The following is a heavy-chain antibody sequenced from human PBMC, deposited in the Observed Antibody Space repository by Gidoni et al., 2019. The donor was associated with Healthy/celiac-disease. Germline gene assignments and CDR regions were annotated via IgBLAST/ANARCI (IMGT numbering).Heavy chain of an antibody. V-gene: IGHV3-21*01. J-gene: IGHJ6*02. D-gene: IGHD3-3*01. CDR3: ARQLTYYDFWSGYSGGMDV. Sequence: EVQLVESGGGLVKPGGSLRLSCAASGFTFSSYSMHWVRQAPGKGLEWVSSISSSSSYIYYADSVKGRFTISRDNAKNSLYLQMNSLRAEDTAVYYCARQLTYYDFWSGYSGGMDVWGQGTTVTVSS. CDR2: ISSSSSYI. CDR1: GFTFSSYS.